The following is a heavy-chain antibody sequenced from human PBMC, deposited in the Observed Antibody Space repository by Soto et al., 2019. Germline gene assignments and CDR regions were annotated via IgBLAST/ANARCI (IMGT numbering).Heavy chain of an antibody. CDR2: IKQDGSEK. CDR1: GFTFSSYW. J-gene: IGHJ6*03. V-gene: IGHV3-7*01. CDR3: ARSAVVVAATDIEYYYYYYMDV. Sequence: GGSLRLSCAASGFTFSSYWMSWVRQAPGKGLEWVANIKQDGSEKYYVDSVKGRFTISRDNAKNSLYLQMNSLRAEDTAVYYCARSAVVVAATDIEYYYYYYMDVWGKGTTVTVSS. D-gene: IGHD2-15*01.